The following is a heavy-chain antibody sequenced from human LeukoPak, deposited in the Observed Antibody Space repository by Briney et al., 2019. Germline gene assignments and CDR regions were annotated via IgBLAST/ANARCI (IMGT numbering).Heavy chain of an antibody. Sequence: SETLSLTCTVSGGSISSYYWSWIRQPPGKGLEWIGYIYYSGSTNYNPSLKSRVTISVDTSKNQFSLKLSSVTAADTAVYYCARHRIVAAAGNDAFDIWGQGTMVTVSS. CDR1: GGSISSYY. CDR3: ARHRIVAAAGNDAFDI. V-gene: IGHV4-59*08. J-gene: IGHJ3*02. CDR2: IYYSGST. D-gene: IGHD6-13*01.